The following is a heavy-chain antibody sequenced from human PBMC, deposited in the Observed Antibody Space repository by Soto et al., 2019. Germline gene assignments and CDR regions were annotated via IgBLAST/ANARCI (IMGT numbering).Heavy chain of an antibody. D-gene: IGHD2-8*01. CDR2: IYYSGST. CDR1: GGSISSYY. CDR3: ASVRVLMVYAIPDWYSDL. Sequence: PSETLSLTCTVSGGSISSYYWSWIRQPPGKGLEWIGYIYYSGSTNYNPSLKSRVTISVDTSKNQFSLKLSSVTAADTAVYYCASVRVLMVYAIPDWYSDLGGRGPLVPGSS. J-gene: IGHJ2*01. V-gene: IGHV4-59*01.